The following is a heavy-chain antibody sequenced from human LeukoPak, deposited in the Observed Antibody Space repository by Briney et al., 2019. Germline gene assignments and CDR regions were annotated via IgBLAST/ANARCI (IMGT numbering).Heavy chain of an antibody. CDR1: GGTFSRYA. V-gene: IGHV1-69*04. D-gene: IGHD4-17*01. CDR2: IIPILGIA. CDR3: ARDIGSSDYGDYFDY. Sequence: SVKLSCKASGGTFSRYAISWGRQAPGHRLGWMGRIIPILGIANYAQKFQGIDTITADKSTSTAYMELSSLRSEDTAVYYCARDIGSSDYGDYFDYWGQGTLVTVSS. J-gene: IGHJ4*02.